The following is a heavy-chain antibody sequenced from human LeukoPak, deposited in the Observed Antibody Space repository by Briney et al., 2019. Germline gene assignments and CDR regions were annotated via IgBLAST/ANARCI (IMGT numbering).Heavy chain of an antibody. CDR2: IYPGDSGT. Sequence: GESLKISCKGSGYSFTSYWIGWVRQMPGKGLEWMGIIYPGDSGTRYSPSFQGQVTISADKSISTAYLQWSSLKASDTAMYYCAISYSSSSGAFDIWGQGTMVTVSS. V-gene: IGHV5-51*01. J-gene: IGHJ3*02. CDR3: AISYSSSSGAFDI. CDR1: GYSFTSYW. D-gene: IGHD6-6*01.